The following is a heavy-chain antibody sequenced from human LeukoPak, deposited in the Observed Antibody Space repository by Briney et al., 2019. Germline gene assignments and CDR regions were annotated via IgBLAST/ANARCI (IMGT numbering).Heavy chain of an antibody. CDR3: ASRSVYYDSSGYPSDY. Sequence: GASVKASCEASGYTFTGYYMHWVRQAPGQGLEWMGWINPNSGGTNYAQKFQGRVTMTRDTSISTAYMELSRLRSDDTAVYYCASRSVYYDSSGYPSDYWGQGTLVTVSS. V-gene: IGHV1-2*02. CDR1: GYTFTGYY. J-gene: IGHJ4*02. CDR2: INPNSGGT. D-gene: IGHD3-22*01.